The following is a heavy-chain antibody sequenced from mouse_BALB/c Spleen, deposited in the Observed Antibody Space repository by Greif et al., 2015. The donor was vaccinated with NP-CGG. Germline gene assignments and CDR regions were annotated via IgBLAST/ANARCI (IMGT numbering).Heavy chain of an antibody. CDR1: GFTFSSYG. J-gene: IGHJ4*01. V-gene: IGHV5-6*01. CDR2: ISSGGSYT. CDR3: ARHEGITTPHYYAMDY. Sequence: EVQRVESGGDLVKPGGSLKLSCAASGFTFSSYGMSWVRQTPDKRLEWVATISSGGSYTYYPDSVKGRFTISRDNAKNTLYLQMSSLKSEDTAMYYCARHEGITTPHYYAMDYWGQGTSVTVSS. D-gene: IGHD2-4*01.